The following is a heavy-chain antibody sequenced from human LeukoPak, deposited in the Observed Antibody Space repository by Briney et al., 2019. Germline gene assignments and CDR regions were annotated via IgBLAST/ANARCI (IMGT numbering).Heavy chain of an antibody. J-gene: IGHJ3*02. D-gene: IGHD3-22*01. Sequence: SETLSLTCTVSGGSFSSGSYYWSWLRQPPGKGLEWIGYIYYSGSTNYNPSLKSRVTISVDTSKNQFSLKLSSVTAADTAVYYCARVLLYYDSSGRNHDAFDIWGQGTMVTVSS. V-gene: IGHV4-61*01. CDR2: IYYSGST. CDR3: ARVLLYYDSSGRNHDAFDI. CDR1: GGSFSSGSYY.